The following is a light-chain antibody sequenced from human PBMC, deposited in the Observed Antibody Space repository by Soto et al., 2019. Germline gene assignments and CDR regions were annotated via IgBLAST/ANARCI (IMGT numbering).Light chain of an antibody. CDR2: QDS. V-gene: IGLV3-1*01. Sequence: SYELTQPPSVSVSPGQTASITCSGDKLGDKYACWYQQKPGQSPVLVIYQDSKRPSGIPERFSGSNSGNTATLTISGTQAMDEADYYCQAWDSSPNVFGTGTKVTV. J-gene: IGLJ1*01. CDR1: KLGDKY. CDR3: QAWDSSPNV.